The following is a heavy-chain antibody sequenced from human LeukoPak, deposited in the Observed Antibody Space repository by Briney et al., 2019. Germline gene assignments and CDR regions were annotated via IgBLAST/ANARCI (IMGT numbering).Heavy chain of an antibody. CDR3: ARANWGTSSFDY. V-gene: IGHV5-51*01. Sequence: GESLKISCKGSGYSFSTYWIGWVRQMPGRGLEWMGIIYPGDSDTTYSPSFQGQVTISADKSISTAYLQWSSLKASDTAMYYCARANWGTSSFDYWGQGTLVTVSS. CDR1: GYSFSTYW. CDR2: IYPGDSDT. D-gene: IGHD7-27*01. J-gene: IGHJ4*02.